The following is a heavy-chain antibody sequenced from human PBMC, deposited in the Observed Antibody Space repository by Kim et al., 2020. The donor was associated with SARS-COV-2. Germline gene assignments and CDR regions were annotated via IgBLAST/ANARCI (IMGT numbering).Heavy chain of an antibody. CDR1: GGSFSGYY. V-gene: IGHV4-34*01. CDR2: INHSGST. CDR3: AREVGSASYYFDY. Sequence: SETLSLTCAVYGGSFSGYYWSWIRQPPGKGLEWIGEINHSGSTNYNPSLKSRVTISVDTSKNQFSLKLSSVTAADTAVYYCAREVGSASYYFDYWGQGTL. J-gene: IGHJ4*02.